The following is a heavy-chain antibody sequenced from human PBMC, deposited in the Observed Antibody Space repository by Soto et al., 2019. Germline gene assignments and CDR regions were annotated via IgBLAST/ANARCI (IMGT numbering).Heavy chain of an antibody. CDR1: GFTFSSYS. CDR3: ARDHSMTFGGVNSYY. CDR2: ISYGVSII. J-gene: IGHJ4*02. Sequence: PGGSLRLSCAASGFTFSSYSMNWVRQAPGKGLEWVSYISYGVSIIYYADSVKGRFTISRDDAKNSLFLQMHSLRDEDTAVYYCARDHSMTFGGVNSYYWGQGALVTVSS. V-gene: IGHV3-48*02. D-gene: IGHD3-16*01.